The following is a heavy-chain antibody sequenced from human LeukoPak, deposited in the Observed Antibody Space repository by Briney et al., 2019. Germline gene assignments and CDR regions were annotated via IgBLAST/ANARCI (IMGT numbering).Heavy chain of an antibody. CDR3: ARVPYSSSLRFDP. V-gene: IGHV3-74*01. J-gene: IGHJ5*02. D-gene: IGHD6-6*01. CDR1: VFTPSIYW. CDR2: INSAGRST. Sequence: GGSLRLSCAASVFTPSIYWMRCVRQTPREGVVWVSRINSAGRSTSYADSVRGRFTISRDNAKNTLYLQMNSLRAEDTAVYYCARVPYSSSLRFDPWGQGTLVTVSS.